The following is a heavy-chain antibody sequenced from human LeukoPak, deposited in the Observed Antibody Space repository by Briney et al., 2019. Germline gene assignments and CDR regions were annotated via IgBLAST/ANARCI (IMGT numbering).Heavy chain of an antibody. V-gene: IGHV1-3*01. CDR2: INAGNGNT. CDR1: GYTFTSYA. Sequence: GASVKVSCKASGYTFTSYAMHWVRQAPGQRLEWMGWINAGNGNTKYSQKFQGRVTITRDTSASTAYMELSSSRSEDTAVYYCARGEQQLVRRYFDYWGQGTLVTVSS. CDR3: ARGEQQLVRRYFDY. J-gene: IGHJ4*02. D-gene: IGHD6-13*01.